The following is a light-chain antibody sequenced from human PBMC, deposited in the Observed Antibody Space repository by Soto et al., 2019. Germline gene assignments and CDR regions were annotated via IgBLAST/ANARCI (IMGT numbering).Light chain of an antibody. CDR1: QSVSSDS. V-gene: IGKV3-20*01. CDR3: QQYGSSGT. Sequence: EIVLTQSPGTLSLSPGERATLSCRASQSVSSDSLAWYQQRPGQAPRLLIYAASSRATGIPDRFSGSGSGTDFTLTINRLEPEDFAVYYCQQYGSSGTFGQGTKVDIK. CDR2: AAS. J-gene: IGKJ1*01.